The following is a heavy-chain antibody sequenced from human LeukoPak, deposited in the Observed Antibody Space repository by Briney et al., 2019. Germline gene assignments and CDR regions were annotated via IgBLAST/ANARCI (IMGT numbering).Heavy chain of an antibody. CDR1: GYTFTSYY. Sequence: ASVKVSCEASGYTFTSYYMHWVRQAPGQGLEWMGIINPSGGSTSYAQKFQGRVTMTRDTSTSTVYMELSSLRSEDTAVYYCARAHRKRSGGSCYSFDYWGQGTLVTVSS. CDR3: ARAHRKRSGGSCYSFDY. V-gene: IGHV1-46*01. J-gene: IGHJ4*02. CDR2: INPSGGST. D-gene: IGHD2-15*01.